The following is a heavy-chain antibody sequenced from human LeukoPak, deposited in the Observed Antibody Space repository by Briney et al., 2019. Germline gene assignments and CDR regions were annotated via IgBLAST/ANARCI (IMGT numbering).Heavy chain of an antibody. CDR1: GYTFTSYD. V-gene: IGHV1-8*01. J-gene: IGHJ4*02. Sequence: ASVKVSCKASGYTFTSYDINWVRQATGQGLEWMGWMNPNSGNTGYAQKFQGRVTMTRNTSISTAYMELSSLRSEDTAVYYCARGQTGELLSDSFDYWAREPWSPSPQ. D-gene: IGHD3-10*01. CDR2: MNPNSGNT. CDR3: ARGQTGELLSDSFDY.